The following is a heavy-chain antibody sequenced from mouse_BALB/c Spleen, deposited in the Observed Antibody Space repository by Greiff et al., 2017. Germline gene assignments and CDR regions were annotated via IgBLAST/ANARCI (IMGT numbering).Heavy chain of an antibody. CDR2: ISSGRSTI. CDR1: GFTFSSFG. D-gene: IGHD2-4*01. Sequence: EVHLVESGGGLVQPGGSRKLSCAASGFTFSSFGMHWVRQAPEKGLEWVAYISSGRSTIYYADTVKGRFTISRDNPKNTLFLQMTSLRSEDTAMYYYARGGYDYDSAMDYWGQGTSVTVSA. J-gene: IGHJ4*01. CDR3: ARGGYDYDSAMDY. V-gene: IGHV5-17*02.